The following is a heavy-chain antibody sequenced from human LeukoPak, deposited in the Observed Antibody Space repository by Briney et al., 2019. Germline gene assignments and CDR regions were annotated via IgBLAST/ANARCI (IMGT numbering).Heavy chain of an antibody. CDR1: GFTFSSYW. V-gene: IGHV3-74*01. J-gene: IGHJ4*02. CDR2: IHSDGSST. Sequence: PGGSLRLSCAASGFTFSSYWMHWVRQAPGKGLVWVSRIHSDGSSTTYADSVKGRFTISRDNAKNTSFLQMNNLRAEDTAVYYCARTRSYYFDYWGQGTLVTVSS. CDR3: ARTRSYYFDY. D-gene: IGHD6-6*01.